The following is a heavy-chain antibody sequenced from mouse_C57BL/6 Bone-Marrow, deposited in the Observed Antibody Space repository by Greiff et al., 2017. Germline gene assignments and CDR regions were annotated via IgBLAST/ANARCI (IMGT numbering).Heavy chain of an antibody. J-gene: IGHJ2*01. D-gene: IGHD1-1*01. V-gene: IGHV2-2*01. CDR3: ARESSFITTVVFDY. CDR1: GFSLTSYG. CDR2: IWRGGST. Sequence: VQLQESGPGLVQPSQSLSISCTVSGFSLTSYGVHWVRQSPGQGLEWLGVIWRGGSTDYNAAFISRLSISKDNSKSQVFFKMNSLQADDTAIYYCARESSFITTVVFDYWGQGTTLTVSS.